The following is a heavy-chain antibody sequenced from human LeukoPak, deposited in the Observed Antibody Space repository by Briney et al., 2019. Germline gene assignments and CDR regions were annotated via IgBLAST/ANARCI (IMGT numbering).Heavy chain of an antibody. CDR1: GGSFSGYY. D-gene: IGHD6-13*01. J-gene: IGHJ4*02. Sequence: PSETLSLTCAVYGGSFSGYYWSWIRQPPGKGLEWIGEINHSGSTNYNPSLKSRVTISVDTSKNQFSLKLSSVTAADTAVYYCAREGIAAAGTSYFDYWGQGTLVTASS. V-gene: IGHV4-34*01. CDR3: AREGIAAAGTSYFDY. CDR2: INHSGST.